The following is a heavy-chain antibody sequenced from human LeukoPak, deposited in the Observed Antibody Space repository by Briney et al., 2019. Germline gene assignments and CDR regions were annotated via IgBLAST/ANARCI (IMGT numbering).Heavy chain of an antibody. D-gene: IGHD6-13*01. Sequence: PGGSLRLSCAASGFTFSSYWMSWVRQAPGKGLEWVANIKQDGSEKYYVDSVKGRFTISRDNAKNSLYLQLNSLRAEDTAVYYCARGIAAAGNFFDYWGQGTLVTVSS. V-gene: IGHV3-7*04. J-gene: IGHJ4*02. CDR2: IKQDGSEK. CDR3: ARGIAAAGNFFDY. CDR1: GFTFSSYW.